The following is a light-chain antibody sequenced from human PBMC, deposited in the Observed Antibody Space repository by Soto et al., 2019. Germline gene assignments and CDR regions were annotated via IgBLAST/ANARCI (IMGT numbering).Light chain of an antibody. V-gene: IGKV3-11*01. J-gene: IGKJ1*01. Sequence: EIVLTQSPATLSLSPGERATLSCRASQSADTYLAWYQQKPGQAPRLLIYDASTRATGVPARFSGSGSGTDFTLTISRLEPEDFAVYFCQQHDDSFTWTFGQGTKVDIK. CDR1: QSADTY. CDR3: QQHDDSFTWT. CDR2: DAS.